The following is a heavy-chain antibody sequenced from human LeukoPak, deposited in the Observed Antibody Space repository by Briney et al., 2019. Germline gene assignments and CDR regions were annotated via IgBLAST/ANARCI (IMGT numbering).Heavy chain of an antibody. CDR2: ISSSSSYI. D-gene: IGHD2-2*01. Sequence: GGSLRLSCAASGFTFSSYSMNWVRQAPGKGLEWVSSISSSSSYIYCADSVKGRFTISRDNAKNSLYLQMNSLRAEDTAVYYCAGYCSTTSCRNVDYWGQGTLVTVSS. J-gene: IGHJ4*02. CDR3: AGYCSTTSCRNVDY. V-gene: IGHV3-21*01. CDR1: GFTFSSYS.